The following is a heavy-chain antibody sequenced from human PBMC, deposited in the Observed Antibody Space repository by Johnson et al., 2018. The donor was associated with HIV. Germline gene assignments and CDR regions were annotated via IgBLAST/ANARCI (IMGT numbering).Heavy chain of an antibody. CDR1: GFTFSTYG. CDR2: IRYDGRNK. J-gene: IGHJ3*02. Sequence: QVLLVESGGGVVQPGGSLRLSCAASGFTFSTYGMHWVRQAPGKGLEWVAFIRYDGRNKYYADSVKGRFTISRDNSKNTLYVQMNSLRVEDTAVYYCASCESDSSGRGAFDIWGQGTMVTVSS. CDR3: ASCESDSSGRGAFDI. D-gene: IGHD3-22*01. V-gene: IGHV3-30*02.